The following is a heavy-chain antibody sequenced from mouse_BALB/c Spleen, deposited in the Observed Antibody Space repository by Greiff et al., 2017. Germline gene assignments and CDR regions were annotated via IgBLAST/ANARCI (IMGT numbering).Heavy chain of an antibody. V-gene: IGHV3-8*02. Sequence: EVMLVESGPSLVKPSQTLSLTCSVTGDSITSGYWNWIRKFPGNKLEYMGYISYSGSTYYNPSLKSRISITRDTSKNQYYLQLNSVTTEDTATYYCARWEDYYGSSYETWFAYWGQGTLVTVSA. CDR2: ISYSGST. CDR1: GDSITSGY. CDR3: ARWEDYYGSSYETWFAY. D-gene: IGHD1-1*01. J-gene: IGHJ3*01.